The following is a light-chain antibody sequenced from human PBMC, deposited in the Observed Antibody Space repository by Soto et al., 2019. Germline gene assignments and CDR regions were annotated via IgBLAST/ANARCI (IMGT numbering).Light chain of an antibody. CDR3: QQYNNWPPWT. Sequence: EIVMTQSPATPSVSPGARATLSCRASQSVSSNLAWYQQKPGQAPRLLIYGASTRATGIPARFSGSGSGTEFTLTISSLQSEDFAVYYCQQYNNWPPWTFGQGTKVDIK. J-gene: IGKJ1*01. V-gene: IGKV3-15*01. CDR1: QSVSSN. CDR2: GAS.